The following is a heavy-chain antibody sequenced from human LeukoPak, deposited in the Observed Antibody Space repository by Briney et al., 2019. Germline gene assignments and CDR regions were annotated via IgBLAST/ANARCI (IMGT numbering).Heavy chain of an antibody. D-gene: IGHD3-10*01. V-gene: IGHV1-8*01. J-gene: IGHJ3*02. CDR1: GYTFTSSD. Sequence: ASVKVSCKASGYTFTSSDINWVRQATGQGLEWMGWMNPNSGNTGYAQKFQGRVTMTRNTSISTAYMELSSLRSEDTAVYYCARVTGFRVAFDIWGQGTMVTVSS. CDR3: ARVTGFRVAFDI. CDR2: MNPNSGNT.